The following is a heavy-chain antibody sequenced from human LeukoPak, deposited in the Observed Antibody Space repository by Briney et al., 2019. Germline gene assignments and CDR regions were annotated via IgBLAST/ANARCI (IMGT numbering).Heavy chain of an antibody. J-gene: IGHJ3*02. CDR1: GGSISSSNW. CDR3: ARHSIAAGTEYAFDI. CDR2: IYHSGST. Sequence: SETLSLTCAVSGGSISSSNWWSWVRQPPGKGLEWIGEIYHSGSTNYNPSLKSRVTISVDTSKNQFSLKLSSMTAADTAMYYCARHSIAAGTEYAFDIWGQGTMVTVSS. D-gene: IGHD6-13*01. V-gene: IGHV4-4*02.